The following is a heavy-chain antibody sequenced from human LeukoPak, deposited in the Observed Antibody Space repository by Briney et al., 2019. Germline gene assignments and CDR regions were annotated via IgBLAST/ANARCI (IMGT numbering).Heavy chain of an antibody. J-gene: IGHJ4*02. CDR2: ISYDGSNK. Sequence: AGGSLRLSCAASGFTFSSYAMHWVRQAPGKGLERVAVISYDGSNKYYADSVKGRFTISRDNSKNTLYLQMNSLRAEDTAVYYCVRGTGYWGQGTLVTVSS. CDR3: VRGTGY. CDR1: GFTFSSYA. V-gene: IGHV3-30-3*01.